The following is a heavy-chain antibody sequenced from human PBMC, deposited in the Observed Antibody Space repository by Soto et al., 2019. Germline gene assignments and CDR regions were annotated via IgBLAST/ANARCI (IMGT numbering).Heavy chain of an antibody. CDR2: IYHGGST. V-gene: IGHV4-4*02. J-gene: IGHJ5*02. CDR1: GDFISRARW. Sequence: SEALSVTCTVSGDFISRARWWSWGRQSAGKGLEWIGDIYHGGSTNYNPSLKSRVTISIDNSKNQFSLKLKSVTAADTAVYFCARTGKFYDSDNSGLPFDPWGQGTLVTVSP. CDR3: ARTGKFYDSDNSGLPFDP. D-gene: IGHD3-22*01.